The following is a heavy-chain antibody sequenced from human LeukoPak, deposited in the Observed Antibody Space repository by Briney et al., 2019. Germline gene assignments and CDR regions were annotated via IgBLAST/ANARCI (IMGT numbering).Heavy chain of an antibody. V-gene: IGHV4-38-2*02. CDR1: GYSISSGYY. Sequence: SETLSLTCTVSGYSISSGYYWGWIRQPPGKGLEWIGSIHHSGSTYYNPSLKSRVTISVDKSKNQFSLKLSSVTAADTAVYYCAVITGTTNYYYYMDVWGKGTTVTVSS. CDR3: AVITGTTNYYYYMDV. D-gene: IGHD1-20*01. J-gene: IGHJ6*03. CDR2: IHHSGST.